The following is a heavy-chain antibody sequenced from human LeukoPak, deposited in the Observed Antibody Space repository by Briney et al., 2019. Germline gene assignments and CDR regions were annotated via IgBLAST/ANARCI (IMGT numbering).Heavy chain of an antibody. Sequence: GASVKVSCKASGYTFTGYYMHWVRQAPGQGLEWMGWINPNTGGTKYAQRFQDRVTMTRDTSISTAYMEVSRLRYDDTAVYYCARNSGWYGVSWGQGTLVTVSS. V-gene: IGHV1-2*02. CDR2: INPNTGGT. CDR3: ARNSGWYGVS. CDR1: GYTFTGYY. J-gene: IGHJ4*02. D-gene: IGHD6-19*01.